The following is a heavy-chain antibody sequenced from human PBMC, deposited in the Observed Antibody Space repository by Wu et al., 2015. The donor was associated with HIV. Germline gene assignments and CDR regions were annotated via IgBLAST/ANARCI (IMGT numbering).Heavy chain of an antibody. V-gene: IGHV1-18*01. CDR2: ISPFNGNT. Sequence: QAQLVQSGGEVKNPGTSVKVSCKASGYIFTNFDITWVRQAPGQGLEWIGWISPFNGNTRYSPKVQARLTLATDTSTSTAYMELRSLRSDDTAVYYCASVENYDERIQAFDIWGPRDNGHRLF. CDR1: GYIFTNFD. D-gene: IGHD3-16*01. J-gene: IGHJ3*02. CDR3: ASVENYDERIQAFDI.